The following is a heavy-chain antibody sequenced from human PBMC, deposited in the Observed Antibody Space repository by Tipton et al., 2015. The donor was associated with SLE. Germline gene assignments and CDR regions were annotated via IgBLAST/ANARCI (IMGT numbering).Heavy chain of an antibody. V-gene: IGHV4-39*07. D-gene: IGHD3-16*01. J-gene: IGHJ6*03. CDR3: ARGVSGYFFYSYMDV. Sequence: TLSLTCTVSGGSISSSSYYWGWIRQAPGKGLEWIGEVSRSGSPNYNPSLESRVSMSLDTSKIQFSLRLSSVTAADTAVYYCARGVSGYFFYSYMDVWGKGTTVTISS. CDR1: GGSISSSSYY. CDR2: VSRSGSP.